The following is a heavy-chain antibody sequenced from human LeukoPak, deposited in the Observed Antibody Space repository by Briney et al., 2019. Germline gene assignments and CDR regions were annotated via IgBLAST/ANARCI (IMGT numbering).Heavy chain of an antibody. Sequence: GGSLRLSCAASGFTFSSYGMHWVRQAPGKGLEWVAFIRYDGSNKYYADSVKGRFTISRDNSKNTLYLQMNSLRAEDTAVYYCAKGSSKYGAYINYYGMDVWGQGTTVTVSS. CDR1: GFTFSSYG. V-gene: IGHV3-30*02. D-gene: IGHD4-17*01. CDR3: AKGSSKYGAYINYYGMDV. J-gene: IGHJ6*02. CDR2: IRYDGSNK.